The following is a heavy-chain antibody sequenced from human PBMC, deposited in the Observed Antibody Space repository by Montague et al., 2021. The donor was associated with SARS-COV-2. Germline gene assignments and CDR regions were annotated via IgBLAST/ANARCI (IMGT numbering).Heavy chain of an antibody. Sequence: SETLSLTCTVSGGSISSNFWSWIRQPPGKGLEWIGYIYYSGSTNYNPSLKSRVTISVDTSKKQFSLKLSSVTAADTAVYYCARTRGYGPLFDFWGQGTLVTVSS. CDR2: IYYSGST. D-gene: IGHD5-12*01. J-gene: IGHJ4*02. CDR1: GGSISSNF. V-gene: IGHV4-59*01. CDR3: ARTRGYGPLFDF.